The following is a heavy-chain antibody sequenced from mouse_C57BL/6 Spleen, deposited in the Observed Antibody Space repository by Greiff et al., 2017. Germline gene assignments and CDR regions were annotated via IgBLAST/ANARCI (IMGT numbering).Heavy chain of an antibody. CDR1: GYTFTSYW. Sequence: VQLQQPGAELVKPGASVKVSCKASGYTFTSYWMHWVKQRPGQGLEWIGRIHPSDSDTNYNQKFKGKATLTVDKSSSTAYMQLSSLTSEDTAVYYCAIGIYDGYYGGYFGYWGQGTTLTVAS. CDR3: AIGIYDGYYGGYFGY. CDR2: IHPSDSDT. D-gene: IGHD2-3*01. V-gene: IGHV1-74*01. J-gene: IGHJ2*01.